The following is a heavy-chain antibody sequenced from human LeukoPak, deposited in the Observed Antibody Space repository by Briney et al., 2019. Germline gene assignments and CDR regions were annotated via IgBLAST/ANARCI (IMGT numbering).Heavy chain of an antibody. Sequence: GASVKVSCKASGGTFSSYAINWVRQAPGQGLEWMGGIIPIFGTANYAQKFQGRVTITADESTSTAYMELSSLRSEDTAVYYCARGVRVSGYYLDWGQGTLVTVSS. D-gene: IGHD3-22*01. CDR2: IIPIFGTA. V-gene: IGHV1-69*01. CDR1: GGTFSSYA. J-gene: IGHJ4*02. CDR3: ARGVRVSGYYLD.